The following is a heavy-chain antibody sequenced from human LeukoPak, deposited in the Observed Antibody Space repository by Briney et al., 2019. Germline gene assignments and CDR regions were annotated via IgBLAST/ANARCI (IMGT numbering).Heavy chain of an antibody. J-gene: IGHJ5*01. V-gene: IGHV4-61*02. Sequence: SETLSLTCTVSGGSVSSGRYYWSWIRQPAGKGLEWIGRIYTRGSTNYNPSLKSRVTISVDTSKNQFSLNLTSVTAADTAVNYCATDGMVRGPDAWFDSWGQGILVTVSS. CDR3: ATDGMVRGPDAWFDS. D-gene: IGHD3-10*01. CDR2: IYTRGST. CDR1: GGSVSSGRYY.